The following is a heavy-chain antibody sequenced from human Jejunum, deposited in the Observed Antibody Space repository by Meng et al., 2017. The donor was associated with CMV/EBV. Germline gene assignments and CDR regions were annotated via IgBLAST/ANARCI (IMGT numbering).Heavy chain of an antibody. J-gene: IGHJ4*02. Sequence: SGGSIGSGGYSWSWIRQAPGKGLECIGYIYQTGSTYYNPSLESRVTISIDRSKNQFSLKVTSVTAADTAVYHCARGKLSSGYYPYFDYWGQGTLVTVSS. CDR3: ARGKLSSGYYPYFDY. V-gene: IGHV4-30-2*01. CDR1: GGSIGSGGYS. CDR2: IYQTGST. D-gene: IGHD3-22*01.